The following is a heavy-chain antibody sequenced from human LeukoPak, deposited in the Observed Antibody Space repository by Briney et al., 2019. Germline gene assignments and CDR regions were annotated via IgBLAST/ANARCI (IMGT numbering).Heavy chain of an antibody. CDR2: ISSSSSYI. Sequence: GGSLRLSCAASGFTFSSYSMNWVRQAPGKGLEWVSSISSSSSYIYYADSVKGRFTISRDNAKNSLYLQMNSLRAEDTAVYYCARPARDSMADDYWGQGTLVTVSS. CDR1: GFTFSSYS. J-gene: IGHJ4*02. D-gene: IGHD2/OR15-2a*01. V-gene: IGHV3-21*01. CDR3: ARPARDSMADDY.